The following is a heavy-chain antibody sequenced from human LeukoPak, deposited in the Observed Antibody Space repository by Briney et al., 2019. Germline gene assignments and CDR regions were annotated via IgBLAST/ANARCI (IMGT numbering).Heavy chain of an antibody. CDR2: IRYDGSNK. J-gene: IGHJ6*03. CDR3: AKDSTYYYYYYYMDV. V-gene: IGHV3-30*02. Sequence: QPGGSLRLSCAASGFTFSSYGMHWVRQAPGKGLEWVAFIRYDGSNKYYADSVKGRFTISRDNSKNTLYLQMNSLRAEDTAVYYCAKDSTYYYYYYYMDVWGKGTTVTISS. CDR1: GFTFSSYG. D-gene: IGHD1-1*01.